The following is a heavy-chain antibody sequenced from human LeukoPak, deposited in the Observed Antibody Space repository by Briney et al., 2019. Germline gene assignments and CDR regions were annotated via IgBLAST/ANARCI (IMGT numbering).Heavy chain of an antibody. Sequence: GGSLRLSCAASGFTFSSYGMRWVRQAPGKGLEWVAFIRYDGSNKYYADSVKGRFTISRDNSKNTLYLQMNSLRADDTAVYYCARRGYSYDNWFDPWGQGTLVTVSS. V-gene: IGHV3-30*02. D-gene: IGHD5-18*01. CDR1: GFTFSSYG. J-gene: IGHJ5*02. CDR3: ARRGYSYDNWFDP. CDR2: IRYDGSNK.